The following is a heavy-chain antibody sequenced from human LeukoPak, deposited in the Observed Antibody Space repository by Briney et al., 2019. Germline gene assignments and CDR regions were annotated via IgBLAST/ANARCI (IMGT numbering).Heavy chain of an antibody. CDR2: IYYSGST. CDR3: ARAMVRGVIPDY. Sequence: SETLSLTCTASGVSISSYYWRWIRQPPGKGLDWIGYIYYSGSTNYNPSIKSRVTISVDTSKNQFSLKLSSVTAADTAVYYCARAMVRGVIPDYWGQGTLVTVSS. CDR1: GVSISSYY. J-gene: IGHJ4*02. V-gene: IGHV4-59*01. D-gene: IGHD3-10*01.